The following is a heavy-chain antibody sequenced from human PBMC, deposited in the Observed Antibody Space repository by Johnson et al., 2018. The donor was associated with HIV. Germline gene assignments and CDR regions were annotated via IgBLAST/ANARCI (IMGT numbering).Heavy chain of an antibody. CDR3: ARPQGGAPLAMAFDI. J-gene: IGHJ3*02. D-gene: IGHD3-16*01. Sequence: VQLVESGGSVVRPGGSLRLSCAASGFTFDDYGMSWVRQAPGKGLEWVSVIFSVGDVYYADSVKGRFTISRDNAKNSLYLQMHSLRAEDTAVYYCARPQGGAPLAMAFDIWGQGTMVTVSS. V-gene: IGHV3-20*04. CDR1: GFTFDDYG. CDR2: IFSVGDV.